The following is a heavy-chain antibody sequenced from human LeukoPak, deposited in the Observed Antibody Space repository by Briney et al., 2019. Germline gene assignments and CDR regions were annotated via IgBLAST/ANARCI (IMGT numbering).Heavy chain of an antibody. J-gene: IGHJ4*02. Sequence: GGSLRLSCAASGFTFSSYGMHWARQAPGKGLEWVAVIWYDGSNKYYADSVKGRFTISRDNSKNTLYLQMNSLRAEDTAVYYCARDGDYYGSGSYYAPEVDYWGQGTLVTVSS. V-gene: IGHV3-33*01. D-gene: IGHD3-10*01. CDR3: ARDGDYYGSGSYYAPEVDY. CDR1: GFTFSSYG. CDR2: IWYDGSNK.